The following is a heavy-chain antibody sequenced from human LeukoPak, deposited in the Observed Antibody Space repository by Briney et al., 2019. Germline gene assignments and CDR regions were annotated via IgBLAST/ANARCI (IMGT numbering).Heavy chain of an antibody. CDR3: AKEPDIVVVPAATAPGD. Sequence: GGSLRLSCAASGFTFSSYGMHWVRQAPGKGLEWVAFIRYDGSNKYYADSVKGRFTISRDNSKNTLYLQMNSLRAEDTAVYYCAKEPDIVVVPAATAPGDWGQGTLVTVSS. CDR2: IRYDGSNK. CDR1: GFTFSSYG. D-gene: IGHD2-2*01. V-gene: IGHV3-30*02. J-gene: IGHJ4*02.